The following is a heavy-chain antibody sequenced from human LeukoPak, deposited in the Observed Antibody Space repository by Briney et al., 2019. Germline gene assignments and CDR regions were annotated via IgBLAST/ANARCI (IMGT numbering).Heavy chain of an antibody. D-gene: IGHD3-10*01. CDR3: AKGRGPGLWFGELIP. V-gene: IGHV3-9*01. Sequence: PGGSLRLSCAASGFTFDDYAMHWVRQAPGKGLEWVSGISWNSGSIGYADSVKGRFTISRDNAKSSLYLQMNSLRAEDTALYYCAKGRGPGLWFGELIPWGQGTLVTVSS. CDR1: GFTFDDYA. CDR2: ISWNSGSI. J-gene: IGHJ1*01.